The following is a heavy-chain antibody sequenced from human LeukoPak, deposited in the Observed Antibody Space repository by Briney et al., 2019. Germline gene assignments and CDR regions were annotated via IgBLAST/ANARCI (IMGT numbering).Heavy chain of an antibody. V-gene: IGHV1-18*01. CDR1: GYIFTSYG. CDR2: ISVYNGNT. CDR3: ARDHVYSSSWYPFAGFDP. D-gene: IGHD6-13*01. J-gene: IGHJ5*02. Sequence: ASVKVSCKASGYIFTSYGISWVRQAPGQGLEWMGWISVYNGNTNYPQRLQGRVTMTTDTSTTTAYMELRSLRSDDTAVYYCARDHVYSSSWYPFAGFDPWGQGTLVTVSS.